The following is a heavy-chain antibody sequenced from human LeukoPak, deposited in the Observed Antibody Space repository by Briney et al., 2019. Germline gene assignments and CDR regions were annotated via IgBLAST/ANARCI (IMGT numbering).Heavy chain of an antibody. V-gene: IGHV4-4*07. CDR1: GGSISGYY. CDR3: AKYYDFWSGYYDI. CDR2: IHASGIT. D-gene: IGHD3-3*01. Sequence: SETLSLTCTVSGGSISGYYWSWLRQKKGKGLEWIGRIHASGITNYNPSLKSRVTMSIDTSKNQFSLKLRSVTAADTAVYYCAKYYDFWSGYYDIWGQGTMVTVS. J-gene: IGHJ3*02.